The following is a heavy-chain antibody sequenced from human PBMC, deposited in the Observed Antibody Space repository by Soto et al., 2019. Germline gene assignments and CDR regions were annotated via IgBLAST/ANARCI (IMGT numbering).Heavy chain of an antibody. CDR1: GGTFSSYA. CDR2: IIPIFGTA. V-gene: IGHV1-69*13. CDR3: ARGSGKSRWIYYYDSSGYYRTFDY. D-gene: IGHD3-22*01. Sequence: SVKVSCKASGGTFSSYAISWVRQAPGQGLEWMGGIIPIFGTANYAQKFQGRVTITADESTSTAYMELSSLRSEDMAVYYCARGSGKSRWIYYYDSSGYYRTFDYWGQGALVTVSS. J-gene: IGHJ4*02.